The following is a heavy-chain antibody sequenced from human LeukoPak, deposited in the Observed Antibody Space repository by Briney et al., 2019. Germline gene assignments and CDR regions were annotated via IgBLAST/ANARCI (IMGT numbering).Heavy chain of an antibody. CDR3: TRERTDWSGDY. CDR2: IYAGGGT. Sequence: GGSLRLSCEASGFSVSNNYMSWVRQAPGKGLEWVSVIYAGGGTYYADSVKGRFTISRDNSRNTLYLQMNSLRAEDTAVYYCTRERTDWSGDYWGQGTLVTVSS. D-gene: IGHD3-9*01. J-gene: IGHJ4*02. CDR1: GFSVSNNY. V-gene: IGHV3-53*01.